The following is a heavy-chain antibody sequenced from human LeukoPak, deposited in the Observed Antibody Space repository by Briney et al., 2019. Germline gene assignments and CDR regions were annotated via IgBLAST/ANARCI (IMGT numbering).Heavy chain of an antibody. D-gene: IGHD3-9*01. CDR2: IIGSGGST. J-gene: IGHJ6*02. Sequence: GSLRLSFAASGFTLSRYAMGWVPQAPGKGPEGVSAIIGSGGSTYYADSVKGRFTISRDNAKNSLYLQMNSLRAEDTAVYYCARVLGPAGALTGYYYYYYGMDVWGQGTTVTVSS. V-gene: IGHV3-23*01. CDR3: ARVLGPAGALTGYYYYYYGMDV. CDR1: GFTLSRYA.